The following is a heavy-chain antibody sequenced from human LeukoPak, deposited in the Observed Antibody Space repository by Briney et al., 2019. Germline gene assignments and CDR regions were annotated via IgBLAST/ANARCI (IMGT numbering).Heavy chain of an antibody. Sequence: ASVKVSCKASGYTFTGYYMHWVRQAPGQGLEWMGWINPNSGGTNYAQKFQGRVTMTRETSISTAYMELSRLRSDDTAVYYCARYYYDSSGYYLGYFDYWGQGTLVTVSS. J-gene: IGHJ4*02. CDR1: GYTFTGYY. CDR2: INPNSGGT. D-gene: IGHD3-22*01. V-gene: IGHV1-2*02. CDR3: ARYYYDSSGYYLGYFDY.